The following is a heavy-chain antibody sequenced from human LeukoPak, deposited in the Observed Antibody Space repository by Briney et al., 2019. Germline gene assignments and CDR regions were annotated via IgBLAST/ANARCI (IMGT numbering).Heavy chain of an antibody. J-gene: IGHJ4*02. V-gene: IGHV5-51*01. CDR2: IYPGDSDT. CDR3: ARRVDGYSGSKGQLDY. D-gene: IGHD1-26*01. CDR1: GYRFTSYW. Sequence: KYGESLKISCKGSGYRFTSYWIGWVRQMPGKGLEWMGIIYPGDSDTRYSPSFQGQVAISADKSISTAYLQWSSLKASDTAMYYCARRVDGYSGSKGQLDYWGQGTLVTVSS.